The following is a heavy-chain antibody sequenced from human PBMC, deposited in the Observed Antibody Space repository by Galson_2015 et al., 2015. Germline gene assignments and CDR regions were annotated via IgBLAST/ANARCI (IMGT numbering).Heavy chain of an antibody. J-gene: IGHJ6*03. V-gene: IGHV3-23*01. CDR2: ISGSGGST. Sequence: SLRLSCAASGFTFSSYAMSWVRQAPGKGLEWVSAISGSGGSTYYADSVKGRFTISRDNSKNTLYLQMNSLRAEDTAVYYCAKGGWDGGNPPNRYHDYHMPVCGKGATV. CDR1: GFTFSSYA. D-gene: IGHD4-23*01. CDR3: AKGGWDGGNPPNRYHDYHMPV.